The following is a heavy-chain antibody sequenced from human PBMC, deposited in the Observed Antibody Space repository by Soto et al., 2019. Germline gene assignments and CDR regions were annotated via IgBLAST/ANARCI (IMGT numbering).Heavy chain of an antibody. CDR1: GGSISSDH. V-gene: IGHV4-59*01. CDR2: IYYSGST. CDR3: ARDLYSSGWFDS. J-gene: IGHJ5*01. D-gene: IGHD2-2*02. Sequence: QVQLQESGPGLVRPSETLSLTCTVSGGSISSDHWSWIRQPPGKGLEWIGSIYYSGSTNYNPSLKSRVTISVDTSKNQFSLKLSSVTAADTAVYYCARDLYSSGWFDSWGQGTLGTVSS.